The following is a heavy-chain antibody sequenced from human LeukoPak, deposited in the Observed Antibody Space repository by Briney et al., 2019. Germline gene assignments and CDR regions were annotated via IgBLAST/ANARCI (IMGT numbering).Heavy chain of an antibody. CDR1: GFTFSTSA. CDR2: IVVGSGDT. D-gene: IGHD1-26*01. CDR3: AAERYSDSCCWFDP. V-gene: IGHV1-58*01. Sequence: ASVKVSRKASGFTFSTSAVQWVRQARGQRLEWIGLIVVGSGDTKYAQELQGRLTITRNMSKNTAYMEQSSLRSEDTAVYYCAAERYSDSCCWFDPWGQGTLVTVSS. J-gene: IGHJ5*02.